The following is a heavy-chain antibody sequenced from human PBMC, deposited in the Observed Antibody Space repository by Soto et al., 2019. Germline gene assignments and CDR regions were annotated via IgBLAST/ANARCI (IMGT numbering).Heavy chain of an antibody. Sequence: GGSLRLSCAASGFTFSGHSLNWIRQAPGKGLEWIAYMTASGVTMYADSVKGRFTISRDNAKNSLYLQMDSLRVEDTAVYYCARDGRASTFDFDPWGEGTLVTV. J-gene: IGHJ5*02. CDR3: ARDGRASTFDFDP. D-gene: IGHD3-9*01. CDR2: MTASGVTM. CDR1: GFTFSGHS. V-gene: IGHV3-48*04.